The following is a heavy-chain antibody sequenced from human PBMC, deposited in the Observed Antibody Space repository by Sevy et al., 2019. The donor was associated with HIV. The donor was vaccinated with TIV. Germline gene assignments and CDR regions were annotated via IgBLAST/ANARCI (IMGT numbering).Heavy chain of an antibody. D-gene: IGHD4-17*01. CDR1: GFTFSDYY. J-gene: IGHJ4*02. Sequence: GGSLRLSCAASGFTFSDYYMSWIRQAPGKGLEWVSYISSSGSTIYYADSVKGRFTISRDNAKNSLYLQMNSLRSEDTAVYYCARELSIGDPDYWGQGTLVTVSS. CDR2: ISSSGSTI. CDR3: ARELSIGDPDY. V-gene: IGHV3-11*01.